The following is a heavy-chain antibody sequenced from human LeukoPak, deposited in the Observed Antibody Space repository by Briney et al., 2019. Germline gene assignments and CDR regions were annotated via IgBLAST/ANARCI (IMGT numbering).Heavy chain of an antibody. CDR3: AIFQGTYGDNDNDF. CDR1: GGTFRSYA. Sequence: SVKVSCKASGGTFRSYAINWVRQAPGKGLEWMGGIIPMINTPKYGQRFQGRVTITADNSSSTGYMEVSSLRSEDTAVYFCAIFQGTYGDNDNDFWGQGTLVTVSS. CDR2: IIPMINTP. J-gene: IGHJ4*02. D-gene: IGHD4-17*01. V-gene: IGHV1-69*06.